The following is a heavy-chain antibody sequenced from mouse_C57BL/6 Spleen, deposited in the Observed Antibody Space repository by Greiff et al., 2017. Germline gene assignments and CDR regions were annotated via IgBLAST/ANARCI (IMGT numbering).Heavy chain of an antibody. CDR2: IYPSDSET. D-gene: IGHD1-1*01. CDR1: GYTFTSYW. J-gene: IGHJ2*01. CDR3: ARYDGSSYFDY. Sequence: QVQLQQPGAELVRPGSSVKLSCKASGYTFTSYWMDWVKQRPGPGLEWIGNIYPSDSETHYNQKFKDKATLTVDKSSSTAYMQLRSLTSEDSAVYYCARYDGSSYFDYWGQGTTLTVSS. V-gene: IGHV1-61*01.